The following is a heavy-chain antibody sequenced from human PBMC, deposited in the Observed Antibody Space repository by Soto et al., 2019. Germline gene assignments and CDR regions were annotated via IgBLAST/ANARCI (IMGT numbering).Heavy chain of an antibody. J-gene: IGHJ5*02. D-gene: IGHD3-9*01. CDR2: IYYSGST. CDR3: ARQDYDILTGYYQGSWFDP. Sequence: SETLSLTCTVSGGSISSSSYYWGWIRQPPGKGLEWIGSIYYSGSTYYNPSLKSRVTISVDTSKSQFSLKLSSVTAADTAVYYCARQDYDILTGYYQGSWFDPWGQGTLVTVSS. CDR1: GGSISSSSYY. V-gene: IGHV4-39*01.